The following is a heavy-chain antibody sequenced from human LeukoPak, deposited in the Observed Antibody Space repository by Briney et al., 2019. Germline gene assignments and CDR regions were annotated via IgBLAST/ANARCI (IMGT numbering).Heavy chain of an antibody. CDR3: ARPQTSSSSTASLGY. Sequence: GGSLRLSCAASGFTFSDYYVSWIRQAPGKGLEWVSYIGSSGYTIYYADSVKGRFTISRDNAKNSLYLQMDSLRAEDTAIYYCARPQTSSSSTASLGYWGQGTLVTVSS. J-gene: IGHJ4*02. CDR2: IGSSGYTI. D-gene: IGHD6-6*01. V-gene: IGHV3-11*01. CDR1: GFTFSDYY.